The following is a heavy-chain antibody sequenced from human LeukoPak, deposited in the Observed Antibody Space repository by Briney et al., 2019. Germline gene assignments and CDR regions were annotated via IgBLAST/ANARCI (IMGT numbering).Heavy chain of an antibody. CDR2: IKQDGSEK. V-gene: IGHV3-7*01. Sequence: GGSLRLSCAASGFTFSSYWMSWVRQAPGKGLEGVANIKQDGSEKYYVDSVKGRFTISRDNAKNSLYLQMNSLRAEDTAVYYCAKDFGKYSKTGMYYFDYWGQGTLVTVSS. CDR1: GFTFSSYW. CDR3: AKDFGKYSKTGMYYFDY. D-gene: IGHD4-11*01. J-gene: IGHJ4*02.